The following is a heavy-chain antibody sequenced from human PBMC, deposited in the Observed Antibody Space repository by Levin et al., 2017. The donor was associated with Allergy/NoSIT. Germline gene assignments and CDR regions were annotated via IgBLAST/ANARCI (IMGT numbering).Heavy chain of an antibody. Sequence: GGSLRLSCAASGFTFSDYYMSWIRQAPGKGLEWVSYISSSGSTIYYADSVKGRFTISRDNAKNSLYLQMNSLRAEDTAVYYCATAHYDFWSGYKGSGMDVWGQGTTVTVSS. J-gene: IGHJ6*02. D-gene: IGHD3-3*01. CDR3: ATAHYDFWSGYKGSGMDV. CDR2: ISSSGSTI. CDR1: GFTFSDYY. V-gene: IGHV3-11*01.